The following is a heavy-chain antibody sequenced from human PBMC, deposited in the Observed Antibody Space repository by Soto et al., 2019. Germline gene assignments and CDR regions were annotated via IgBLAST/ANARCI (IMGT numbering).Heavy chain of an antibody. CDR3: AKWSYLDY. CDR1: GFSFASFA. Sequence: GWSLRLLCTTSGFSFASFAMTWVRQAPGKGLEWVATISGSDGKTYYADSVKGRFSISRDTSRNTLYLQMNSLRADDTAIYYCAKWSYLDYWGQGTRVTVSS. J-gene: IGHJ4*02. CDR2: ISGSDGKT. V-gene: IGHV3-23*01. D-gene: IGHD3-3*01.